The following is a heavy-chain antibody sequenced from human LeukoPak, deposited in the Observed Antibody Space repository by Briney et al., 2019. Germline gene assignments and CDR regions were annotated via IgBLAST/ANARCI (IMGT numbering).Heavy chain of an antibody. D-gene: IGHD4/OR15-4a*01. CDR3: ARDMTLGPMTIVAFDI. J-gene: IGHJ3*02. V-gene: IGHV3-20*04. Sequence: PGGSLRLSCAASGFTFDDYGMSWVRQAPGKGLEWVSGINWNGGSTGYADSVKGRFTISRDNAKNSLYLQMNSLRAEDTALYYCARDMTLGPMTIVAFDIWGQGTMVTVSS. CDR2: INWNGGST. CDR1: GFTFDDYG.